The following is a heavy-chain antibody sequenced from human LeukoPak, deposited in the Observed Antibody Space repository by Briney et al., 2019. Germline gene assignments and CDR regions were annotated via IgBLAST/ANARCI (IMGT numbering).Heavy chain of an antibody. D-gene: IGHD3-10*01. J-gene: IGHJ6*04. CDR1: GYTFTNYA. CDR3: ARRSMVQHLDV. V-gene: IGHV7-4-1*02. CDR2: INTNTGNP. Sequence: ASVKVSCKASGYTFTNYAMNWVRQAPGQGLEWMGWINTNTGNPTYAQGFTGRFVFSLDTSVSTAYLQISSLKAEDAAVYYCARRSMVQHLDVWGKGTTVTVSS.